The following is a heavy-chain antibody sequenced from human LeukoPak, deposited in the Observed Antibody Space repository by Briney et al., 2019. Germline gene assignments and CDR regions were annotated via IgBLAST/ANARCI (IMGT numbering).Heavy chain of an antibody. CDR2: IYYTGST. CDR3: ARGQRTRILHY. V-gene: IGHV4-59*11. D-gene: IGHD6-25*01. J-gene: IGHJ4*02. Sequence: SETLSLTCTVSGGSISSHYWSWIRQPPGKGLEWIGYIYYTGSTNYNPSLKSRVTISVDTSKNQFSLKLSSVTAADTAVYYCARGQRTRILHYWGQGTLVTVSS. CDR1: GGSISSHY.